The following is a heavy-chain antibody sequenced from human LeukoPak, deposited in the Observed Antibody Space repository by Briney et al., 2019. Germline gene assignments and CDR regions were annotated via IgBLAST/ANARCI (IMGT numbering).Heavy chain of an antibody. V-gene: IGHV4-4*02. Sequence: PSETLSLTCTVSGGSISSNWWSWVRQPPGKGLEWIGEIYHSGSTNYNPSLKSRVTISVDKSKNQFSLKLSSVTAADTAVYYCASRGRQLWFGYWGQGTLVTVSS. CDR2: IYHSGST. CDR3: ASRGRQLWFGY. J-gene: IGHJ4*02. CDR1: GGSISSNW. D-gene: IGHD5-18*01.